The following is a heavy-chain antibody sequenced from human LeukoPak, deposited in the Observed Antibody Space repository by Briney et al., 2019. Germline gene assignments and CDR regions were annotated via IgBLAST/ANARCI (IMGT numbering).Heavy chain of an antibody. D-gene: IGHD3-22*01. Sequence: SVKVSCKASGGTFSSYAISWVRQAPGQGLEWMGGIIPIFGTANYAQKFQGRVTITTDESTSTAYMELSSLRSEDTAVYYCAKGGYPGWSDAFDIWGQGTMVTVSS. CDR1: GGTFSSYA. J-gene: IGHJ3*02. CDR2: IIPIFGTA. V-gene: IGHV1-69*05. CDR3: AKGGYPGWSDAFDI.